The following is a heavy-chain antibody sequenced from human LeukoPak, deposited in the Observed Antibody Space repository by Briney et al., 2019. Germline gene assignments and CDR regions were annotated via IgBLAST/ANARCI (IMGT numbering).Heavy chain of an antibody. V-gene: IGHV1-18*01. Sequence: GASVKVSCKASGYTFTSYGISWVRQAPGQGLEWMGWVSAYNGNTNYAQKLQGKVTMTTDTSTSTAYMELRSLRPDDTAVYYCAREVPAANVDYWGQGTLVTVSS. D-gene: IGHD2-2*01. J-gene: IGHJ4*02. CDR2: VSAYNGNT. CDR1: GYTFTSYG. CDR3: AREVPAANVDY.